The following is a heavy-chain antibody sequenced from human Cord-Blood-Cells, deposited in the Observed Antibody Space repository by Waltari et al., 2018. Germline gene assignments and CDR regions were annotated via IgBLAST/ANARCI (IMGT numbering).Heavy chain of an antibody. CDR3: ARAVRERRIDY. CDR2: ISSSSSYI. V-gene: IGHV3-21*01. D-gene: IGHD1-1*01. J-gene: IGHJ4*02. CDR1: GFPFSSYS. Sequence: EVQLVESGGGLVKPGGSLRLSCAASGFPFSSYSMNWVRQAPGKGLEWVSSISSSSSYIYYADSVKGRFTISRDNAKNSLYLQMNSLRAEDTAVYYCARAVRERRIDYWGQGTLVTVSS.